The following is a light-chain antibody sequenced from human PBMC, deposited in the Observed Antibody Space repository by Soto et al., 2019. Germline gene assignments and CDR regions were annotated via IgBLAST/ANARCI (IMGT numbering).Light chain of an antibody. CDR3: SSYTSTTTPVL. V-gene: IGLV2-14*01. Sequence: QSALTQPASVSGSPGQSITISCTGTSTDVGGYSYVSWYQHHPGKAPKLIIYEVTNRPSGISNRFSGSKSGNAASLTISGLQAEDEADYYCSSYTSTTTPVLFGGRTKLTVL. CDR1: STDVGGYSY. J-gene: IGLJ2*01. CDR2: EVT.